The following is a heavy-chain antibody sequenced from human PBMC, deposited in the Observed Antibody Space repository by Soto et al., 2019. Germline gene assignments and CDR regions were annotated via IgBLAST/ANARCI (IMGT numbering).Heavy chain of an antibody. D-gene: IGHD6-13*01. CDR2: TYYRSKWYN. CDR3: ARDLHRTLSSSWYLDY. CDR1: GDSVSSNDAT. V-gene: IGHV6-1*01. Sequence: SQTLSLTCAISGDSVSSNDATWNWIRQSPSRGLEWLGRTYYRSKWYNDYAVSVKSRMTINPDTSKNQFSLQLNSVTPEDTAVYYCARDLHRTLSSSWYLDYWGQGTLVTVSS. J-gene: IGHJ4*02.